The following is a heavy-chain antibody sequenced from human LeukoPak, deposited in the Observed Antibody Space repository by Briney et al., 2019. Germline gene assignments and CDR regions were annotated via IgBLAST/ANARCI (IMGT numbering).Heavy chain of an antibody. D-gene: IGHD4-11*01. V-gene: IGHV4-34*01. CDR3: ARGSKAPGRH. CDR1: GGSFSGYY. CDR2: INHSGST. Sequence: SGTLSLTCAVYGGSFSGYYWSWIRQPPGKGLEWIGEINHSGSTNYNPSLKSRVTISVDTSKNQFSLKLSSVTAADTAVYYCARGSKAPGRHWGQGTLVTVSS. J-gene: IGHJ1*01.